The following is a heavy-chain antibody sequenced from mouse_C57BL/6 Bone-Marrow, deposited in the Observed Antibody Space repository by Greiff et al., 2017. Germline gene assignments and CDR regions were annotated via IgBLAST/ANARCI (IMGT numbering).Heavy chain of an antibody. D-gene: IGHD3-1*01. CDR1: GYTFTSYT. V-gene: IGHV1-4*01. J-gene: IGHJ1*03. Sequence: VQLKESGAELARPGASVKMSCKASGYTFTSYTMHWVKQRPGQGLEWIGYINPSSGYTKYNQKFKDKATLTADKSSSTAYMQLSSLTSEDSAVYYCARWAGSGWYFDVWGTGTTVTVSS. CDR2: INPSSGYT. CDR3: ARWAGSGWYFDV.